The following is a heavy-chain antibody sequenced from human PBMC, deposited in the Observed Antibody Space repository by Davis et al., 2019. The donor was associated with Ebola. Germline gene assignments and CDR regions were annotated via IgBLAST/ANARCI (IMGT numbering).Heavy chain of an antibody. CDR3: ARGPNYYGGRFDY. V-gene: IGHV3-53*01. J-gene: IGHJ4*02. CDR2: IYSGGST. D-gene: IGHD4-23*01. Sequence: GGSLRLSCAASGFTVSSNYMSWVRQAPGKGLEWVSVIYSGGSTYYADSVKGRFTISRDNSKNTLYLQMNSLRAEDTAVYYCARGPNYYGGRFDYWGQGTLVTVSS. CDR1: GFTVSSNY.